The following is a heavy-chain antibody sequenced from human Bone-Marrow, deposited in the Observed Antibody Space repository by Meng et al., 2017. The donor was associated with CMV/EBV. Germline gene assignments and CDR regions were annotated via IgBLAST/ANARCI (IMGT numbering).Heavy chain of an antibody. V-gene: IGHV1-2*02. CDR2: INPNSGGT. D-gene: IGHD1-26*01. CDR1: GYTFPSYA. CDR3: ARVGVGAPAGYEYYFDY. Sequence: ASVKVSCKASGYTFPSYAISWVRQAPGQGLEWMGWINPNSGGTNYAQKFQGRVTMTRDTSISTAYMELSRLRSDDTAVYYCARVGVGAPAGYEYYFDYWGQGTLVTVSS. J-gene: IGHJ4*02.